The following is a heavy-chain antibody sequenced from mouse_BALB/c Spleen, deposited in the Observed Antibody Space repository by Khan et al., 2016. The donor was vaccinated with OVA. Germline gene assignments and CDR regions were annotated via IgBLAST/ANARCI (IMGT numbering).Heavy chain of an antibody. D-gene: IGHD2-14*01. CDR1: GYTFTTAG. CDR2: INTHSGVP. J-gene: IGHJ4*01. V-gene: IGHV9-4*02. Sequence: QIQLVQSGPELKKPGETVRISCKASGYTFTTAGIQWVQQMPGKGLKWIGWINTHSGVPKYAEDFKGRFAFSLEISVNTAYLQITNLKNEDTATYVCARGGGAYYRNDGGAMEYWGQGTSVTVSS. CDR3: ARGGGAYYRNDGGAMEY.